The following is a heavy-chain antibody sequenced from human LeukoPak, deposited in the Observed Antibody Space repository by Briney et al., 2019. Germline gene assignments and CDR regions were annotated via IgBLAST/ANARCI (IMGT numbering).Heavy chain of an antibody. CDR1: GFTVSTSY. CDR2: IYRAGST. J-gene: IGHJ4*02. V-gene: IGHV3-53*01. Sequence: GGSLRLSCPASGFTVSTSYMSWVRQAPGKGLEWASVIYRAGSTYYADSVKGRFTISRDNSKNTLYLQMNSLRAEDTAVYYCAKARNYDFWSVPGSYFDYWGQGTLVTVSS. D-gene: IGHD3-3*01. CDR3: AKARNYDFWSVPGSYFDY.